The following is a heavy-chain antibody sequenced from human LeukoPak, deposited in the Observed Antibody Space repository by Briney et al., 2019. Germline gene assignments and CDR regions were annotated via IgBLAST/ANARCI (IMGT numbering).Heavy chain of an antibody. J-gene: IGHJ4*02. V-gene: IGHV3-23*01. D-gene: IGHD5-24*01. Sequence: GGSLRLSCADSGFTFSGYAVSWVRQPPGKGLEWVLGISVTGDYTHYADSAKGRFSVSRDNSKNTLYLHMNSLTVEDTAVYFCATFRGDGYNLGFDNWGQGTLVTVSS. CDR1: GFTFSGYA. CDR3: ATFRGDGYNLGFDN. CDR2: ISVTGDYT.